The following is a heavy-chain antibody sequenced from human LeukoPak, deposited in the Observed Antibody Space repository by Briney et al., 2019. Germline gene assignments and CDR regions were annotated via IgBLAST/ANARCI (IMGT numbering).Heavy chain of an antibody. Sequence: SETLSLTCTVSGDSIRRSSYFWAWVRQPPGKGLEWIGSIYYSGNSYYNPSLKSRVTMSIDTSKNQFSLKVNSVTAADTAVYYCASLQGYCSGNRCPSSANYYYYMDVWGKGTTVTVSS. CDR1: GDSIRRSSYF. CDR3: ASLQGYCSGNRCPSSANYYYYMDV. CDR2: IYYSGNS. J-gene: IGHJ6*03. V-gene: IGHV4-39*07. D-gene: IGHD2-15*01.